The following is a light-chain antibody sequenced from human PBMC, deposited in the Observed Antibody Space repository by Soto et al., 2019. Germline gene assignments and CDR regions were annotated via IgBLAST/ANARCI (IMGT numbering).Light chain of an antibody. J-gene: IGKJ1*01. CDR2: DAS. V-gene: IGKV3-11*01. CDR1: QSLSSF. CDR3: QQRSNWPRT. Sequence: EIVLTQSPATLSFSPGERATLSCRASQSLSSFLAWYQQKPGQAPRLLIYDASNRATGTPARFSGSGSGTAFTLSISSLETEDFAIYYCQQRSNWPRTFGQGTKVEI.